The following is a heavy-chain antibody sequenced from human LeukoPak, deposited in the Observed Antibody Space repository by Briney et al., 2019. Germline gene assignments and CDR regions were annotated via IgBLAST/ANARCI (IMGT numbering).Heavy chain of an antibody. CDR1: GYSISSGYY. V-gene: IGHV4-38-2*02. CDR3: ARSTVVNNLDY. J-gene: IGHJ4*02. D-gene: IGHD2-21*01. CDR2: IYHSGST. Sequence: PSETLSLTCTVSGYSISSGYYWGWIRQPPGKGLEWIGSIYHSGSTYYNPSLKSRVTMSVDTSKNQFSLKLSSVTAADTAVYYCARSTVVNNLDYWGQGTLVTVSS.